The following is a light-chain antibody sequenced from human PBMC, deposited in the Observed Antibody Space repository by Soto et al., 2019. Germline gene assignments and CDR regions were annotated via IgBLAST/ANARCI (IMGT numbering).Light chain of an antibody. CDR1: QSFNSIY. CDR3: QQRSNWPPLT. V-gene: IGKV3D-20*02. Sequence: EIVLTQSPGTLSLSPGERATLSCRASQSFNSIYLAWYQQKPGQAPRLLIYGASSRATGIPDRFSGSGSGTDFTLTISSLEPEDFAVYYCQQRSNWPPLTFGGGTKVEIK. CDR2: GAS. J-gene: IGKJ4*01.